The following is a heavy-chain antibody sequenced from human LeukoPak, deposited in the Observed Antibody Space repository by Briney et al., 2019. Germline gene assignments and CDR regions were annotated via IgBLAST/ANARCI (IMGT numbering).Heavy chain of an antibody. J-gene: IGHJ4*02. Sequence: PGGSLRLSCAASGFTFSSFWMHWVRQTPGKGLVWVSRINGDGSSIKYADSVKGRFTMSRDNAKNTLFLQMNSLRAEDTALYYCVRESAYCGGDCYSPRGDYWGQGTPVTVSS. CDR3: VRESAYCGGDCYSPRGDY. CDR2: INGDGSSI. D-gene: IGHD2-21*02. V-gene: IGHV3-74*03. CDR1: GFTFSSFW.